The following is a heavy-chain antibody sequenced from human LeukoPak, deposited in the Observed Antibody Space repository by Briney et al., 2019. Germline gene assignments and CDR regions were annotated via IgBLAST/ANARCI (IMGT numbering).Heavy chain of an antibody. D-gene: IGHD2-21*01. CDR3: ARADRLHGGPYLIGP. CDR2: INPNSGGT. J-gene: IGHJ5*02. V-gene: IGHV1-2*02. Sequence: SVKVSCKTSGYSFTDCYMHWVRQAPGQGLEWMGWINPNSGGTSSAQKFQGRVTMTRDTSITTVYMEVSWLTSDDTAIYYCARADRLHGGPYLIGPWGQGTLVTVSS. CDR1: GYSFTDCY.